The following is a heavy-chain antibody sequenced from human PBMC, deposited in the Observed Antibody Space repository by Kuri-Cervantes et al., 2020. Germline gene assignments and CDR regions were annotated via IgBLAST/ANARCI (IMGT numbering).Heavy chain of an antibody. Sequence: GSLRLSCTVSGGSISSYYWSWIRQPPGKGLEWIGYIYYSGSTNYNPSLKSRVTISVDTSKNQFSLKLSSVTAADTAVYYCARDSGSSAGGYWGQGTLVTVSS. J-gene: IGHJ4*02. CDR3: ARDSGSSAGGY. CDR2: IYYSGST. CDR1: GGSISSYY. D-gene: IGHD2-15*01. V-gene: IGHV4-59*01.